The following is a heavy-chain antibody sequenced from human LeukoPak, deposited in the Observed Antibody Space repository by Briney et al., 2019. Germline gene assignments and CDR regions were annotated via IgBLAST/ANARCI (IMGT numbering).Heavy chain of an antibody. Sequence: PGGSLRLSCAASEFTFSNYALHWVRQAPGKGLEWVAVISYDGSNKYYADSVKGRFTISRDNSKNTLYLQMNSLRAEDTAVYYCARVGGAADYWGQGTLVTVSS. J-gene: IGHJ4*02. V-gene: IGHV3-30-3*01. CDR2: ISYDGSNK. CDR3: ARVGGAADY. CDR1: EFTFSNYA. D-gene: IGHD1-26*01.